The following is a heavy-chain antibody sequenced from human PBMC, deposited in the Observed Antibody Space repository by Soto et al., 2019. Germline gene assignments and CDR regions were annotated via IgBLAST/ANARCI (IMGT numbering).Heavy chain of an antibody. J-gene: IGHJ6*03. Sequence: ASVKVSCKASGYTFTSYGISWVRQAPGQGLEWMGWISAYNGNTNYAQKLQGRVTMTTDTSTSTAYMELRSLRSDDTAVYYCAREWGEGADYYYYYMDVWGKGTTVTVSS. D-gene: IGHD1-26*01. CDR3: AREWGEGADYYYYYMDV. V-gene: IGHV1-18*01. CDR1: GYTFTSYG. CDR2: ISAYNGNT.